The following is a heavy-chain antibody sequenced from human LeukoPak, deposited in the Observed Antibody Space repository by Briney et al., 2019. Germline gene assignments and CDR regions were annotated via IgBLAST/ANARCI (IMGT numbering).Heavy chain of an antibody. V-gene: IGHV3-48*02. CDR3: VFPYWQDLDH. CDR1: GFTFRSHS. Sequence: GGSLRLSCAASGFTFRSHSMQWVRQAPGKGLEWVSHISSSGSTIYYADSVKGRFTISRDNAKESLYLQMSSLRDEDTAVYYCVFPYWQDLDHWGQGTLVTVSS. CDR2: ISSSGSTI. J-gene: IGHJ4*02. D-gene: IGHD2-15*01.